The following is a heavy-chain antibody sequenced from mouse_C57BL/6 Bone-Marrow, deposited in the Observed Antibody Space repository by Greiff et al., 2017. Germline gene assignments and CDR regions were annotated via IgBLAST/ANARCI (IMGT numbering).Heavy chain of an antibody. CDR3: ARSNTFFCYFDC. J-gene: IGHJ2*01. CDR2: FHPYNDDT. D-gene: IGHD5-1-1*01. V-gene: IGHV1-47*01. CDR1: GYTFTTYP. Sequence: QVQLQQSGAELVKPGASVKMPCKASGYTFTTYPIVWMKQHHGKSLEWIGNFHPYNDDTTYNEKFKGKDTLTVEKSSNTVYLELSRLTSDGSAVYYCARSNTFFCYFDCWGQGTTLTVSS.